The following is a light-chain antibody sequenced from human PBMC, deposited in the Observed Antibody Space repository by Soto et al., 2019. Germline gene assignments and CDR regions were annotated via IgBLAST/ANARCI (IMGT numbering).Light chain of an antibody. V-gene: IGKV1-39*01. CDR2: AAS. CDR3: QQTYNTPFT. J-gene: IGKJ3*01. CDR1: QSISIY. Sequence: DIQMTQSASSLSASVGDTVNIACRTSQSISIYLNWYQQKPGKAPKLLIYAASTLQSGVPSRFRGSGSGTDFTLTISNLQPEDFAAYYCQQTYNTPFTFGPGTKVDIK.